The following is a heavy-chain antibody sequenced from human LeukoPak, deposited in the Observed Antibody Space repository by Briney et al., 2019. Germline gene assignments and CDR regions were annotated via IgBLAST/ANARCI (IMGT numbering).Heavy chain of an antibody. CDR3: ARSSGSYQYFDY. CDR2: ISSSSSTI. Sequence: GGSLRLSCAASGFTFSSYSMNWVRQAPGKGLEWVSYISSSSSTIYYADSVKGRLTISRDNSKNTLYLQMNSLRAEDTAVYYCARSSGSYQYFDYWGQGTLVTVSS. V-gene: IGHV3-48*01. D-gene: IGHD1-26*01. CDR1: GFTFSSYS. J-gene: IGHJ4*02.